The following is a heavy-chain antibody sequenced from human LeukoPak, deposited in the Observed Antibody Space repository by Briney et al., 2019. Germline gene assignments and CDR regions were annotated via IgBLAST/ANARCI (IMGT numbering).Heavy chain of an antibody. D-gene: IGHD4-11*01. Sequence: PSETLSLTCTVSGDSIDSYYWSWIRQPPGKGLEWIGYIYYRGTTSYNPFLKSRVTISVDTSKNQFSLKLNSVTAADTAVYYCAREAAYSNYVDYWGQGTLVTVSS. V-gene: IGHV4-59*12. CDR2: IYYRGTT. CDR3: AREAAYSNYVDY. J-gene: IGHJ4*02. CDR1: GDSIDSYY.